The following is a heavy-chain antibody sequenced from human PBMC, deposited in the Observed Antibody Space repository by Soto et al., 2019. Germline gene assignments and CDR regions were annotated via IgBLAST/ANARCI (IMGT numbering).Heavy chain of an antibody. J-gene: IGHJ5*02. Sequence: QVQLVQSGAEVKNSGASVKVSCKASGYTFTSYGFSWVRQAPGQGLEWMGWISASNGNTNYAQKFQGRVTITADESTSTAYMELSSLRSEDTAVYYCAREGGGRAVWLVLNWFDPWGQGTLVTVSS. CDR2: ISASNGNT. V-gene: IGHV1-18*01. D-gene: IGHD6-19*01. CDR1: GYTFTSYG. CDR3: AREGGGRAVWLVLNWFDP.